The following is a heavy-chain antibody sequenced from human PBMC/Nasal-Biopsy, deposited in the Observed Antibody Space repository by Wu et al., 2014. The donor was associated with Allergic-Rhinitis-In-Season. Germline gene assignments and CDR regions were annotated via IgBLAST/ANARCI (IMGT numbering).Heavy chain of an antibody. J-gene: IGHJ6*03. D-gene: IGHD2-2*02. V-gene: IGHV4-38-2*02. CDR3: ARVIYTSPKYYYYMDV. CDR1: GYSISSGYH. CDR2: IYYSGAT. Sequence: TLSLTCTVSGYSISSGYHWGWIRQPPGKGLEWIATIYYSGATYYNPSLKSRVTISLDTSKNQFSLRLNSLTAADTAMYFCARVIYTSPKYYYYMDVWGKGTTVTVSS.